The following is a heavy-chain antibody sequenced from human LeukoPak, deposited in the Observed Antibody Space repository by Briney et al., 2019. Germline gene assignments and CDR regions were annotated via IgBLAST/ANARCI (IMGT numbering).Heavy chain of an antibody. J-gene: IGHJ4*02. CDR3: ATLRGYDSSGYSD. Sequence: KTGGSLRLSCAASGFTFSSYSMNWVRQAPGKGLEWVSSISSSSSYIYYADSVKGRFTISRDNAKNSLYLQMNSLRAEDTAVYYCATLRGYDSSGYSDWGQGTQVTVSS. CDR2: ISSSSSYI. CDR1: GFTFSSYS. V-gene: IGHV3-21*01. D-gene: IGHD3-22*01.